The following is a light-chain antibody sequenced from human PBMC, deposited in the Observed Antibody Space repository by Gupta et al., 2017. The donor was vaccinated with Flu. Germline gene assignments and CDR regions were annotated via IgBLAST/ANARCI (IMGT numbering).Light chain of an antibody. CDR1: QGISAW. Sequence: GDTVTLTCRASQGISAWLAWYQQKPGKAPKLLMYAASSLERGVPTRFSGSGSGTDFTLTISRLQPEDFATYYCQRTDNFPWTFGQGTKVEIK. V-gene: IGKV1-12*01. J-gene: IGKJ1*01. CDR3: QRTDNFPWT. CDR2: AAS.